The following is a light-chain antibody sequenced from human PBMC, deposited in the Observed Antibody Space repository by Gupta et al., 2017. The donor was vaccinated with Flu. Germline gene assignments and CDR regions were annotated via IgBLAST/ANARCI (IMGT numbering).Light chain of an antibody. Sequence: SDVGAYNFVAWFRQPQGEAPKVVIYKVTNRPSGVSTRFSVSKSGNTAYLTISGLQAKDEGGYFCSSYTTSSTLYDFGTGTKVTVL. CDR3: SSYTTSSTLYD. V-gene: IGLV2-14*01. CDR1: SDVGAYNF. CDR2: KVT. J-gene: IGLJ1*01.